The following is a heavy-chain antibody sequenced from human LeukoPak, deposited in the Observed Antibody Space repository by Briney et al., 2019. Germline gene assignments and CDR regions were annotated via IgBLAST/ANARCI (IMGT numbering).Heavy chain of an antibody. Sequence: GGSLRLSCAASGFAFNSYVMSWVRQAPGKGLEWVSTISGSGVSTYYADSVKGRFTISRDNSKNTLYLQLNNVRAEDTAVYYCAPLSSGYWGQGTLVTVSS. CDR3: APLSSGY. CDR2: ISGSGVST. V-gene: IGHV3-23*01. D-gene: IGHD3-10*01. J-gene: IGHJ4*02. CDR1: GFAFNSYV.